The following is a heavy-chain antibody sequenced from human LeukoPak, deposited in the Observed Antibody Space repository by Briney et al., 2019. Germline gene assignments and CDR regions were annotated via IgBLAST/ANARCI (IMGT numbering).Heavy chain of an antibody. V-gene: IGHV3-23*01. CDR3: AKVRAAGTEFDY. J-gene: IGHJ4*02. CDR1: GFTFSSYA. Sequence: GGSLRLSCTASGFTFSSYAMSWVRQAPGKGLEWVSAISGSGGSTYYADSVKGRFSISRDNSKNTLYLQMNRLRAEDTAVYYCAKVRAAGTEFDYWGQGTLVTVSS. D-gene: IGHD6-13*01. CDR2: ISGSGGST.